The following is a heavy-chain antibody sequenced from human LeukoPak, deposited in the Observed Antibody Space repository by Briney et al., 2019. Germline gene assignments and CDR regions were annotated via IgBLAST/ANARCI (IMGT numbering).Heavy chain of an antibody. Sequence: GGSLRLSCAASGFTFSSYAMHWVRQAPGKGLEWVSVIYSGGSTYYADSVKGRFTISRDNSKNTLYLQMNSLRAEDTAVYYCARDPTYYDFWSGYYTPLSGMDVWGQGTTVTVSS. V-gene: IGHV3-66*01. CDR1: GFTFSSYA. CDR2: IYSGGST. J-gene: IGHJ6*02. D-gene: IGHD3-3*01. CDR3: ARDPTYYDFWSGYYTPLSGMDV.